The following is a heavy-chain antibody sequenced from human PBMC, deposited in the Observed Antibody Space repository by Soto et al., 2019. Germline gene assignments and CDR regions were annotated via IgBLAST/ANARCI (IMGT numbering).Heavy chain of an antibody. J-gene: IGHJ5*02. Sequence: GGSLRLSCAASGFTFSNAWMNWVRQAPGKGLEWVSVIYSGGTTLYADSVMGRFTISRDNSENTLYLQMDTLRAEDTAVYYCARGYFRFDPWGQGSLVTVSS. D-gene: IGHD3-9*01. V-gene: IGHV3-66*01. CDR3: ARGYFRFDP. CDR1: GFTFSNAW. CDR2: IYSGGTT.